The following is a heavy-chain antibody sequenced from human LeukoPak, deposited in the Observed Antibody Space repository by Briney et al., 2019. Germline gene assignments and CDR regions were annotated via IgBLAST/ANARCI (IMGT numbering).Heavy chain of an antibody. D-gene: IGHD2-2*01. V-gene: IGHV4-4*07. CDR2: IYTSGST. CDR3: ARDFIVVPAADDAFDI. CDR1: GGSISSYY. J-gene: IGHJ3*02. Sequence: PSETLSLTCTVSGGSISSYYWSWIRQPAGKGLEWIGRIYTSGSTNYNPSLKSRVTMSVDTSKNRFSPKLSSVTAADTAVYYCARDFIVVPAADDAFDIWGQGTMVTVSS.